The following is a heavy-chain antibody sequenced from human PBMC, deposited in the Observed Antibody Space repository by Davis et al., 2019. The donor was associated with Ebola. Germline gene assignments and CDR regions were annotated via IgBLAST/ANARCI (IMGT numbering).Heavy chain of an antibody. CDR3: TSGGPTSDDY. D-gene: IGHD2-2*01. Sequence: ESLKISCAASGFTFSASATHWVRQASGNGLEWVGRIRSKANSYATAYAASVKGRFTISRDDSKNTAYLQMNSLKTEDTAVYYCTSGGPTSDDYWGQGTLVTVSS. V-gene: IGHV3-73*01. J-gene: IGHJ4*02. CDR2: IRSKANSYAT. CDR1: GFTFSASA.